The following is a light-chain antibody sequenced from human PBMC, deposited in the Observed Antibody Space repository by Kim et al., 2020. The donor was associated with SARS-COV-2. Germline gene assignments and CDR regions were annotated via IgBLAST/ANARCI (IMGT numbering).Light chain of an antibody. Sequence: ALGQTVRITCQGDSLRSYYASWYKQKTGQAPVLVIYGKNNRPSGIPDRFSGSSSGNTASLTITGAQAEDEADYYCNSRDSSGNHVVFGGGTKLTVL. J-gene: IGLJ2*01. CDR1: SLRSYY. CDR2: GKN. V-gene: IGLV3-19*01. CDR3: NSRDSSGNHVV.